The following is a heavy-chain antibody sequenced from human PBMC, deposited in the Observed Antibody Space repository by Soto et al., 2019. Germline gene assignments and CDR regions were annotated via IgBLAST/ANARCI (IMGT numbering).Heavy chain of an antibody. J-gene: IGHJ6*02. Sequence: ASVKVSCKSNGYTFRNYAMHWVRQAPGQGLEWMGWINGGNGNTKYSQKFQGRVTITRDTSASTAYMELSSLRSEDTAVYYCARDGPIYDILSARYFYGMDVWGQGTTVTVSS. CDR2: INGGNGNT. V-gene: IGHV1-3*01. CDR1: GYTFRNYA. D-gene: IGHD3-9*01. CDR3: ARDGPIYDILSARYFYGMDV.